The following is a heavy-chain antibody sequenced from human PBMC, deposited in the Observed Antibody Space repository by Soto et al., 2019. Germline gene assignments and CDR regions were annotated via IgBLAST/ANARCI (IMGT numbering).Heavy chain of an antibody. CDR3: ARVAGSIAARRYYYYYMDV. Sequence: GGSLRLSCAASGFSFSSYGMHWVRQAPGKGLEWVAVIWYDGSNKYYADSVKGRFTISRDNSKNTLYLQMNSLRAEDTAVYYCARVAGSIAARRYYYYYMDVWGKGTTVTVSS. CDR1: GFSFSSYG. D-gene: IGHD6-6*01. J-gene: IGHJ6*03. V-gene: IGHV3-33*01. CDR2: IWYDGSNK.